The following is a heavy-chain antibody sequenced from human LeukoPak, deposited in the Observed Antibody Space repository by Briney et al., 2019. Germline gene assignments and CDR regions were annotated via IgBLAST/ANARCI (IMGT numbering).Heavy chain of an antibody. CDR2: INQDGSDT. CDR1: GFTFSSYW. D-gene: IGHD5-12*01. CDR3: ATSGYSGYGIDF. J-gene: IGHJ4*02. Sequence: GGSLRLSCAVTGFTFSSYWMTWVRQAPGKGLEWVANINQDGSDTYSVDSVKGRFTISRGNAKNSLYLETNSLRVEDTAVYYCATSGYSGYGIDFWGQGTLVAVSS. V-gene: IGHV3-7*03.